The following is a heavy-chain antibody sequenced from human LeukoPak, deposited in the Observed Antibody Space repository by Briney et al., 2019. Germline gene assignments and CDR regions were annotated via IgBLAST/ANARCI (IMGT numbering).Heavy chain of an antibody. J-gene: IGHJ3*02. Sequence: SETLSLTCTVSGGSISSGGYYWSWIRQHPGKGLEWIGYIYYSGSTYYNPSLKSRVTISVDTSKNQFSLKLSSVTAADTAVYYCARDYYDSSGQLGAFDIWGQGTMVTVSS. D-gene: IGHD3-22*01. V-gene: IGHV4-31*03. CDR2: IYYSGST. CDR3: ARDYYDSSGQLGAFDI. CDR1: GGSISSGGYY.